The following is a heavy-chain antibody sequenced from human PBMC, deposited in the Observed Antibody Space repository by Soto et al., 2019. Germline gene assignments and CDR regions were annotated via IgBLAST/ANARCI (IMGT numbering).Heavy chain of an antibody. Sequence: GASVKVSCKASGGTFGNLGISWLRQAPGQGLEWMGGTIPIFDTPHYAEKFRDRLTITADATSTAYMELTSLSSEDTATYYCARDREDGSGTKYNWFDSWGQGTLLTVS. CDR2: TIPIFDTP. CDR3: ARDREDGSGTKYNWFDS. J-gene: IGHJ5*01. D-gene: IGHD3-10*01. V-gene: IGHV1-69*13. CDR1: GGTFGNLG.